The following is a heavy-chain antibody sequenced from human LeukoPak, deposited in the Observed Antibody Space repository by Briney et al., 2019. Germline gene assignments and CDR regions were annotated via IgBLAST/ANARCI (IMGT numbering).Heavy chain of an antibody. CDR2: ISSRGSTI. D-gene: IGHD3-3*01. J-gene: IGHJ5*02. CDR1: GFTFSDYY. Sequence: GGPLRLSCAASGFTFSDYYMSWIRQAPGKGLEWVSYISSRGSTIYYADSVKGRFTISRDNAKNSQYLQMNSLRAEDTAVYYCAREEVHDFWSGYSPNRFDPWGQGTLVTVSS. CDR3: AREEVHDFWSGYSPNRFDP. V-gene: IGHV3-11*04.